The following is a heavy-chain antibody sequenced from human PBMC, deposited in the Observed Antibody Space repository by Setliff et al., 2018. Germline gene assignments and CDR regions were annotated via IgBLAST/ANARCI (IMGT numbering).Heavy chain of an antibody. CDR1: GGSISSYS. CDR2: ISYSGAT. V-gene: IGHV4-59*12. Sequence: SETLSLTCTVSGGSISSYSWSWIRQPPGKGLQWIGYISYSGATNYNPSLKSRVTISVDTSKNQFSLKLSSVTAADTAVYYCARRDFSGGDSWGHGTLVTVSS. CDR3: ARRDFSGGDS. J-gene: IGHJ5*01. D-gene: IGHD6-25*01.